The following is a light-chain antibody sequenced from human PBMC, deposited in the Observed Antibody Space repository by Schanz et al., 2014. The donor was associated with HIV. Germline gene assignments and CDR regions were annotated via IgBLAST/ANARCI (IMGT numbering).Light chain of an antibody. CDR2: LNSDGSH. CDR3: QTWGTGMV. J-gene: IGLJ2*01. CDR1: SGHSNYA. V-gene: IGLV4-69*01. Sequence: VLTQSPSASASLGASVNLTCTLSSGHSNYAVAWHQQQPEKGPRYLMNLNSDGSHNKGDGIPDRFSGSSSGAERYLTISSLQSEDEADYYCQTWGTGMVFGGGTKLTVL.